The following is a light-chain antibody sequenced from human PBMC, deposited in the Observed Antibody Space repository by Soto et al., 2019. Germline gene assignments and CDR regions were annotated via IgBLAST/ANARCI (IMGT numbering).Light chain of an antibody. J-gene: IGKJ5*01. CDR2: GAS. Sequence: EIVLTQSPGTLSLSPGERASLSCRASQSVSSSYLAWYQQKPGQAPRLLIYGASSRATGISDRFSGSGSGTDFTLTVSRLEPEDFAVYYCQQYDNSLITFGQGTRLEMK. CDR1: QSVSSSY. CDR3: QQYDNSLIT. V-gene: IGKV3-20*01.